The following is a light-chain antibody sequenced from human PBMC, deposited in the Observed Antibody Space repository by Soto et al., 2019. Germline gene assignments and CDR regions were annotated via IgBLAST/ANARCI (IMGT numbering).Light chain of an antibody. Sequence: QSVLTQPPSVSGAPGQRVTISCTGSSSNIGAGYDVHWYRQLPGTAPKLLIYGNSNRPSGVPDRFSGSKSGTSASLAITGLQAEDEADYYCQSYDSSLSGFYVFGTGTKLTVL. CDR2: GNS. J-gene: IGLJ1*01. CDR3: QSYDSSLSGFYV. CDR1: SSNIGAGYD. V-gene: IGLV1-40*01.